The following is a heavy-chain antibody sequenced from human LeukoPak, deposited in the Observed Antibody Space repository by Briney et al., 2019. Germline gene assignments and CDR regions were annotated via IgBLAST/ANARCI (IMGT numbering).Heavy chain of an antibody. CDR2: INHSGST. J-gene: IGHJ4*02. CDR1: GGSFSGYS. Sequence: SETLSLTCAVYGGSFSGYSWSWIRQPPGKGLEWIGEINHSGSTNYNPSLKSRVTISVDTSKNQFSLKLSSVTAADTAVYYCARSKVADYWGQGTLVTVSS. D-gene: IGHD4-11*01. V-gene: IGHV4-34*01. CDR3: ARSKVADY.